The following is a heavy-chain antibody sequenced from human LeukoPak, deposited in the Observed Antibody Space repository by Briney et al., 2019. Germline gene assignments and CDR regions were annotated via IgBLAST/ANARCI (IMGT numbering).Heavy chain of an antibody. Sequence: ASVKVSCKASGYTFTSYGISWVRQAPGQGLEWMGWISAYNSNTNYAQKLQGRVTMTTDTSTSTAYMELRSLRSDDTAVYYCARGVGYQKYYYYYYMDVWGKGTTVTVSS. CDR2: ISAYNSNT. V-gene: IGHV1-18*01. J-gene: IGHJ6*03. D-gene: IGHD5-12*01. CDR1: GYTFTSYG. CDR3: ARGVGYQKYYYYYYMDV.